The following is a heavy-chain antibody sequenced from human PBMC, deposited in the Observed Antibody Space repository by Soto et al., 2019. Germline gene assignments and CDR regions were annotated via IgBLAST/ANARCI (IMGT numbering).Heavy chain of an antibody. CDR3: ARGPSGDKVDS. D-gene: IGHD7-27*01. CDR2: IYDGGRT. Sequence: QVQLQESGPGLVKPSQTLSLTCTVSGGSISTVDYWWSWIRQSPDMGLEWIGHIYDGGRTYNNPSLRSRVTLSVDPSKRQLSLTLSSVSAADTAVYYCARGPSGDKVDSWGQGTLVTVSS. V-gene: IGHV4-30-4*01. J-gene: IGHJ4*02. CDR1: GGSISTVDYW.